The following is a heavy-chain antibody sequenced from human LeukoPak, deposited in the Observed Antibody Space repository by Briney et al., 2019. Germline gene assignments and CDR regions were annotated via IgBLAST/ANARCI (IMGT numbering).Heavy chain of an antibody. CDR3: ARDRGTDSSGYYYLLDVI. D-gene: IGHD3-22*01. Sequence: SETLSLTCTVSGYSISSGYYWGWIRQPPGKGLEWIGNIYHSGSTYYNPSLKSRVTISVDTSKNQFSLKLSSVTAADTAVYYCARDRGTDSSGYYYLLDVIWGQGTLVTVSS. J-gene: IGHJ4*02. CDR1: GYSISSGYY. CDR2: IYHSGST. V-gene: IGHV4-38-2*02.